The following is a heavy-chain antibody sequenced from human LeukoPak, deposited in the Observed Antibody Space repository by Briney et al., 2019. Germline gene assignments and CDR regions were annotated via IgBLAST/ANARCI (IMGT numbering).Heavy chain of an antibody. D-gene: IGHD3-3*01. CDR1: EITFNNYW. CDR2: IKNDGKIT. Sequence: GGSLRLSCAASEITFNNYWMHWVRQAPGKGLVWVSRIKNDGKITTYADSVKGRFTTPRDNAKNTFYLQMNSLRVEDTAVFYCARDQYDTWSRRGNFDSWGQGTLVIVSS. J-gene: IGHJ4*02. CDR3: ARDQYDTWSRRGNFDS. V-gene: IGHV3-74*01.